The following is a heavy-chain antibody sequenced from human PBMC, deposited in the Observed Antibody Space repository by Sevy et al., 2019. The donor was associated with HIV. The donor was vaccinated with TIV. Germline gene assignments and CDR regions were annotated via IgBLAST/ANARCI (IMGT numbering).Heavy chain of an antibody. CDR3: VRGPNCGVGGCQQISPYCLDV. CDR2: IRNRPNSYTT. Sequence: GGSLRLSCAASGFNLSDHYVDWVRQAPGKGLESVGRIRNRPNSYTTEHAASVKGRFTISRDDSRNSVYLQMNSLKTQDSAVYYCVRGPNCGVGGCQQISPYCLDVWGKGSTVTVSS. CDR1: GFNLSDHY. V-gene: IGHV3-72*01. D-gene: IGHD2-15*01. J-gene: IGHJ6*03.